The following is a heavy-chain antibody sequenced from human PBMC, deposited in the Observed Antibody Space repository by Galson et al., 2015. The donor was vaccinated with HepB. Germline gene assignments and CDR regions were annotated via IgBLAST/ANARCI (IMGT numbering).Heavy chain of an antibody. CDR2: INTKTGNP. V-gene: IGHV7-4-1*02. J-gene: IGHJ6*02. CDR1: GYTFANYF. CDR3: ARVTATYSSGVSAYSYYYYGMDV. Sequence: SVKVSCKASGYTFANYFMNWVRQAPGQGLEWMGGINTKTGNPTYAQGFTGRYVFSLDTSVSTAYLQISGLKAEDTAVYYCARVTATYSSGVSAYSYYYYGMDVWGQGTTVTVSS. D-gene: IGHD3-10*01.